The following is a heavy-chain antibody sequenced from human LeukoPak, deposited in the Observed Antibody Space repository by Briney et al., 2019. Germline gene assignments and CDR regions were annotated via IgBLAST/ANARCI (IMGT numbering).Heavy chain of an antibody. V-gene: IGHV4-61*02. CDR2: IYTSGST. Sequence: SETLSLTCTVSGGSISSGSYYWSWIRQPAGKGLEWIGRIYTSGSTNYNPSLKSRVTISVDTSKNQFSLKLSSVTAADTAVYYCARAALTLPTGRYMDVWGKGTTVTISS. CDR3: ARAALTLPTGRYMDV. J-gene: IGHJ6*03. CDR1: GGSISSGSYY. D-gene: IGHD3-10*01.